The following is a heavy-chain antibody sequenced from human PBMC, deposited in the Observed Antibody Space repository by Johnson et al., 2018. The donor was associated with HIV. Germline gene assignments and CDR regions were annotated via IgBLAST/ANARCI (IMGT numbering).Heavy chain of an antibody. CDR3: ANRRGIGDGTTGSLDI. V-gene: IGHV3-9*01. D-gene: IGHD1-26*01. CDR2: ISWNSGSI. J-gene: IGHJ3*02. Sequence: VQLVESGGGLVQPGGSLRLSCAASGLTLSRCDMHWVRQAPGKGLEWVSGISWNSGSIGYADSVKGRFTISRDNSKNTLFLQMNSLRPEDTAVYYCANRRGIGDGTTGSLDIWGQGTMVTVSS. CDR1: GLTLSRCD.